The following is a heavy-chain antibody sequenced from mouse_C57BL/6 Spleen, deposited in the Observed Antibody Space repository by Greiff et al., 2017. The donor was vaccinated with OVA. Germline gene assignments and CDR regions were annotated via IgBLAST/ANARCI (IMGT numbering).Heavy chain of an antibody. CDR1: GYTFTDYN. D-gene: IGHD2-3*01. J-gene: IGHJ3*01. V-gene: IGHV1-22*01. CDR3: AREDDGYYAWFAY. CDR2: INPNNGGT. Sequence: DVKLQESGPELVKPGASVKMSCKASGYTFTDYNMHWVKQSHGKSLEWIGYINPNNGGTSYNQKFKGKATLTVNKSSSTAYMELRSLTSEDSAVYYCAREDDGYYAWFAYWGQGTLVTVSA.